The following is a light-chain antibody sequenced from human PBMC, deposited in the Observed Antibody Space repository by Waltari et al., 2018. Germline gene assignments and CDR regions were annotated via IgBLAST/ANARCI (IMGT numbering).Light chain of an antibody. CDR1: QSVSRA. CDR3: EHYVRLPAT. Sequence: EIVLTQSPGSLSSSPGERVTLSCRASQSVSRALAWYKQKPGQAPRLLICGASNRATGITNRFSWSGAETDFSLTISGLEPEDCAVYYCEHYVRLPATFGRGTKVEIK. J-gene: IGKJ1*01. V-gene: IGKV3-20*01. CDR2: GAS.